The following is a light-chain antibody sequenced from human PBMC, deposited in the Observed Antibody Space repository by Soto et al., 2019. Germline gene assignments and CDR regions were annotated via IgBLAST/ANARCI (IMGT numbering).Light chain of an antibody. CDR2: DAS. V-gene: IGKV3-11*01. Sequence: EIVLTQSAATLSLSPGERATLSCRASQSVSSYLAWYQQKPGQAPRLLIYDASNRATGIPARFSGSGSGTDFTLTISSLEPEDFAVYYCQQRETFGQGTKVDIK. CDR3: QQRET. CDR1: QSVSSY. J-gene: IGKJ1*01.